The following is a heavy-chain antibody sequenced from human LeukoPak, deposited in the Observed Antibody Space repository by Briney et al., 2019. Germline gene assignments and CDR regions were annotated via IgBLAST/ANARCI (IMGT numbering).Heavy chain of an antibody. V-gene: IGHV4-30-4*08. CDR1: GGSISSGDYY. CDR2: IYHSGST. CDR3: EKGGYSSSSGAFDI. J-gene: IGHJ3*02. D-gene: IGHD6-6*01. Sequence: SQTLSLTCTVSGGSISSGDYYWSWIRQPPGKGLEWIGYIYHSGSTYYNPSLKSRVTISVDRSKNQFSLKLSSVTAADTAVYYCEKGGYSSSSGAFDIWAKGQWSPSLQ.